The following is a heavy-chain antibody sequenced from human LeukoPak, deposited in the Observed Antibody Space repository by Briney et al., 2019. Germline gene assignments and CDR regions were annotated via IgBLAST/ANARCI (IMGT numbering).Heavy chain of an antibody. CDR2: IKVDGSEK. CDR3: ARDHYSSSSDAFDI. V-gene: IGHV3-7*01. D-gene: IGHD6-6*01. Sequence: GGSLRLSCAASGFTFSTYWMSWVRQTPEKGLEWVANIKVDGSEKYYVDSVKGRFTISRDNAKNSLYLQMNSLRAEDTAVYYCARDHYSSSSDAFDIWGQGTMVTVSS. CDR1: GFTFSTYW. J-gene: IGHJ3*02.